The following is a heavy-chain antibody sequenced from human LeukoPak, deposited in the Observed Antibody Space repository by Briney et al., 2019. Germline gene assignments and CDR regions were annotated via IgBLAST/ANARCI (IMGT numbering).Heavy chain of an antibody. V-gene: IGHV3-20*04. CDR3: ARVRQYQLLSLYMDV. CDR1: GFTFDDYG. Sequence: GGSLRLSCAASGFTFDDYGMSWVRQAPGKGLAWVSVINWNGGSTGYADSVKGRSIISRDKAKSSRYLQMDSLRAEDTVLYYCARVRQYQLLSLYMDVWGQGTTVTVSS. CDR2: INWNGGST. D-gene: IGHD2-2*01. J-gene: IGHJ6*03.